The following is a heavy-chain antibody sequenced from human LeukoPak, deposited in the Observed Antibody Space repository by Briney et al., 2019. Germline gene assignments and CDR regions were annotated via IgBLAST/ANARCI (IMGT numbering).Heavy chain of an antibody. D-gene: IGHD4-17*01. J-gene: IGHJ3*02. CDR1: GFXFSSHS. V-gene: IGHV3-21*01. Sequence: GGSLRLSCAASGFXFSSHSINWVRQAPGKGLEWVSSISSSSSYIYYADSVKGRFTISRDNAKNSLYLQMNSLRAEDTAVYYCASLRGDYGDLPPDDAFDIWGQGTMVTVSS. CDR3: ASLRGDYGDLPPDDAFDI. CDR2: ISSSSSYI.